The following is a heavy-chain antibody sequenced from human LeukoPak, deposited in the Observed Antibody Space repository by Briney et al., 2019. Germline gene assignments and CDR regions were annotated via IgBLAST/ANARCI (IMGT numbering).Heavy chain of an antibody. V-gene: IGHV1-18*04. J-gene: IGHJ4*02. CDR3: ARAIYGLTGFDY. CDR2: VSGYRGNT. D-gene: IGHD3-9*01. Sequence: ASVKVSCKTSSYTFNSYGINWVRQAPGEGLEWMGWVSGYRGNTHYAQKFQGRVSMATDASTSTAYMEMKNLTFDDTAVYYCARAIYGLTGFDYWGQGTLITVSS. CDR1: SYTFNSYG.